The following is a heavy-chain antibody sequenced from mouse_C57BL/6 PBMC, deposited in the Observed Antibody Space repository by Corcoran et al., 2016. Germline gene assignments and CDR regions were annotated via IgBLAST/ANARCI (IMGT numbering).Heavy chain of an antibody. J-gene: IGHJ2*01. V-gene: IGHV1-81*01. D-gene: IGHD4-1*01. CDR1: GYTFTSYG. CDR3: ARSGRDAFDY. CDR2: IYPRSGNT. Sequence: QVQLKQSGSELARPGASVKLSCNASGYTFTSYGISWVKQRTGQGLEWIGEIYPRSGNTYYNEKFKGKATLTADKSSSTAYMELRSLTSEDSAVYFCARSGRDAFDYWGQGTTLTVSS.